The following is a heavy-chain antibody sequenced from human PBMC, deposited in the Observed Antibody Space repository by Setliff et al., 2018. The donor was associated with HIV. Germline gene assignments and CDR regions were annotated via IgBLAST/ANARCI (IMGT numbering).Heavy chain of an antibody. J-gene: IGHJ4*02. CDR2: ISSSSSYI. CDR3: ARMWSHYDFWSVYYY. V-gene: IGHV3-21*01. D-gene: IGHD3-3*01. Sequence: GGSLRLSCAASGFTFSSYSMNWVRQAPGKGLEWVSSISSSSSYIYYADSVKGRFTISRDNAKNSLYLQMNSLRAEDTAVYYCARMWSHYDFWSVYYYWGQGTLVTVSS. CDR1: GFTFSSYS.